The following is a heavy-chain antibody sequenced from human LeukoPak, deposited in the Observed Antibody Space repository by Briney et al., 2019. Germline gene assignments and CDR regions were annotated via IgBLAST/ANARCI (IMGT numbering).Heavy chain of an antibody. CDR2: TYYRSKWYN. CDR3: VRSQYWRFDD. CDR1: GDSVSNNSAV. D-gene: IGHD2-8*02. V-gene: IGHV6-1*01. J-gene: IGHJ4*02. Sequence: PSQTLSLTCAISGDSVSNNSAVWNWIRQSPSRGLEWLGRTYYRSKWYNDYGASVKSRITVNPGTSKNQFSLQLNSVTPEDTAVYYCVRSQYWRFDDWGQGTLVTVSS.